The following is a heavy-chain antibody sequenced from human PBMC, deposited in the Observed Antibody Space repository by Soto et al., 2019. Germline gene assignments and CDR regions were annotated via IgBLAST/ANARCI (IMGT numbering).Heavy chain of an antibody. V-gene: IGHV3-23*01. Sequence: GRSLRLSFAPSGFSFSSYAMSWVRQAPGKGLEWVSAISGSGGSTYYADSVKGRFTISRDNAKNSLYLQMNSLRAEDTAVYYCARGYNWKMTHGTFDYWGQGTLVTVSS. CDR3: ARGYNWKMTHGTFDY. D-gene: IGHD1-20*01. CDR2: ISGSGGST. CDR1: GFSFSSYA. J-gene: IGHJ4*02.